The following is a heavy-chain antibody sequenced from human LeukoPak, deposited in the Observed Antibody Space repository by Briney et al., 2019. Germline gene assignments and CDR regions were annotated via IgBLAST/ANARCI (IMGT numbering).Heavy chain of an antibody. CDR2: INPNSGGT. J-gene: IGHJ4*02. CDR3: ARVGVDSYYFDS. Sequence: ASVKVSCKASGYTFTGYYMHWVRQAPGQGLEWMGWINPNSGGTNYAQKFQGRVTMTRDTSISTADMELSRLRSDDTSVYYCARVGVDSYYFDSRGQGTLVTVSS. CDR1: GYTFTGYY. D-gene: IGHD2-15*01. V-gene: IGHV1-2*02.